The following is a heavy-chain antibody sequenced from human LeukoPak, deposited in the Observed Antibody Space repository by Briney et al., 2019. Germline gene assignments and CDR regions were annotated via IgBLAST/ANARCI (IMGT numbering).Heavy chain of an antibody. CDR3: AVITMVRGVKNYYGMDV. CDR1: GGSFSGYY. D-gene: IGHD3-10*01. CDR2: INHSGST. Sequence: PSETLSLTCAVFGGSFSGYYWSWIRQPPGKGLEWIGEINHSGSTNYNPSLKSRVTISVDTSKNQFSLKLSSVTAADTAVYYCAVITMVRGVKNYYGMDVWGQGTTVTVSS. V-gene: IGHV4-34*01. J-gene: IGHJ6*02.